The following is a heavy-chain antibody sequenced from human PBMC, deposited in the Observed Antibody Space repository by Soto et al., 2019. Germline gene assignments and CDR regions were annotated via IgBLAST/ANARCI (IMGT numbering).Heavy chain of an antibody. CDR2: IYYRGST. Sequence: QVQLQESGPGLVKPSETLSLTCTVSGGSISSYYWSWLRQPPGKGLEWIGYIYYRGSTNYNPSLKSRVTISVDTSKNQFSLKLSSVTAADTAVYYCARGPPYYDFWSGYYGYYYYYGMDVWGQGTTVTVSS. J-gene: IGHJ6*02. V-gene: IGHV4-59*01. D-gene: IGHD3-3*01. CDR3: ARGPPYYDFWSGYYGYYYYYGMDV. CDR1: GGSISSYY.